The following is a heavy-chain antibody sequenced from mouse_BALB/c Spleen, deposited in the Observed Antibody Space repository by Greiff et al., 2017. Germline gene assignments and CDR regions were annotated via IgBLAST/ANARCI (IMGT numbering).Heavy chain of an antibody. Sequence: EVKLQESGPGLVKPSQSLSLTCTVTGYSITSDYAWNWIRQFPGNKLEWMGYISYSGSTSYNPSLKSRISITRDTSKNQFFLQLNSVTTEDTATYYCARYYVYYFDYWGQGTTLTVSS. J-gene: IGHJ2*01. D-gene: IGHD1-1*02. CDR1: GYSITSDYA. CDR2: ISYSGST. V-gene: IGHV3-2*02. CDR3: ARYYVYYFDY.